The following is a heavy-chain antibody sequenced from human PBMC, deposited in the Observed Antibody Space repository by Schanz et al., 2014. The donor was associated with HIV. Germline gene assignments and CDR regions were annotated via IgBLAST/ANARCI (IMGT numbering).Heavy chain of an antibody. CDR1: GYTFTNYA. D-gene: IGHD1-7*01. V-gene: IGHV1-18*01. Sequence: QVQLVQSGSEVGKPGASVKVSCKASGYTFTNYAFGWVRQAPGQGLEWVGSINTYNGQTDYGRKLQGRVTMTTDRSTSTAYLELRSLRSDDTAVYYCATVKGITGTTRKWFAPWGQGTLVTVSS. J-gene: IGHJ5*02. CDR3: ATVKGITGTTRKWFAP. CDR2: INTYNGQT.